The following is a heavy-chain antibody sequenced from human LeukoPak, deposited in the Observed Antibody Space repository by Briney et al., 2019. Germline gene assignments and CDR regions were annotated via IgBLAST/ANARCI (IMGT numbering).Heavy chain of an antibody. CDR3: AKTTTGYSSGRFPGWPVDY. CDR2: IFGSGGST. CDR1: GFTFSSYA. J-gene: IGHJ4*02. D-gene: IGHD6-19*01. Sequence: PGGSLRLSCAASGFTFSSYAMYWVPQAPGKGLEWVSGIFGSGGSTHYADSVKGRFTISRANSKNTVYLQMNSLRAEDTAVYYCAKTTTGYSSGRFPGWPVDYWGQGTLVTVSS. V-gene: IGHV3-23*01.